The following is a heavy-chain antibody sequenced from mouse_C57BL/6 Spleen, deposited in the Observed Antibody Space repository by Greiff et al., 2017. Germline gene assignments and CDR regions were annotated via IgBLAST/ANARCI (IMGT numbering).Heavy chain of an antibody. D-gene: IGHD2-4*01. Sequence: VQLQQSGAELARPGASVKLSCKASGYTFTSYGISWVKQRTGQGLEWIGEIYPRSGNTYYNEKFKGKATLTADKSSSTAYMELRSLTSEDSAVYFFARRGGYDYGEYYFDYWGQGTTLTVSS. V-gene: IGHV1-81*01. CDR1: GYTFTSYG. J-gene: IGHJ2*01. CDR3: ARRGGYDYGEYYFDY. CDR2: IYPRSGNT.